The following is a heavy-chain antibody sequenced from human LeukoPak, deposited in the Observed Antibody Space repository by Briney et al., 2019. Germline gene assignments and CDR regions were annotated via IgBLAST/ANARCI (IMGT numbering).Heavy chain of an antibody. J-gene: IGHJ4*02. V-gene: IGHV3-30*04. Sequence: GGSLRLSCAASGFTFSSYAMHWVRQAPGKGLEWVAVISYDGSNKYYADSVKGRFTISRDNSKNTLYLQMNSLRAEDTAVYYCARDHRKWELDYWGQGTLVTVSS. CDR1: GFTFSSYA. CDR2: ISYDGSNK. D-gene: IGHD1-26*01. CDR3: ARDHRKWELDY.